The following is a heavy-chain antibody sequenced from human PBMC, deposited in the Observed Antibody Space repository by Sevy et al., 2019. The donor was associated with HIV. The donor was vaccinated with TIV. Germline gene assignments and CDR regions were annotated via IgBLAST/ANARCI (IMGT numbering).Heavy chain of an antibody. CDR3: AREALYYYDSERHYDDAFDM. D-gene: IGHD3-22*01. CDR1: GFTFSSHY. V-gene: IGHV3-7*01. CDR2: IKQDGSDK. Sequence: GGCLRLSCAASGFTFSSHYMSWVRQAPGKGLEWVGNIKQDGSDKFYVESVKGRFTISRDNAKNSLYLQLSSLRAEDTAMYFCAREALYYYDSERHYDDAFDMWGPGTMVTVSS. J-gene: IGHJ3*02.